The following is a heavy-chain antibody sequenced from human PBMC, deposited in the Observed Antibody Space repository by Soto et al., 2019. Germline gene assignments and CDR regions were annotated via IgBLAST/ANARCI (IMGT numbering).Heavy chain of an antibody. D-gene: IGHD3-22*01. V-gene: IGHV1-2*02. CDR3: ARGFYYYDSSGTDAFDI. Sequence: ASVKVSCKASGYTFTGYYMHWVRQAPGQGLEWMGWINPNSGGTNYAQKFQGRVTMTRDTSISTAYMELSRLRSDDTAVYYCARGFYYYDSSGTDAFDIWGQGTMVTVS. J-gene: IGHJ3*02. CDR1: GYTFTGYY. CDR2: INPNSGGT.